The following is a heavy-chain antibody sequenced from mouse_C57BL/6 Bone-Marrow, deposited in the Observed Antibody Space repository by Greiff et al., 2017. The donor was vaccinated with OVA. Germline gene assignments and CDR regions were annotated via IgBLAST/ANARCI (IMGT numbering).Heavy chain of an antibody. CDR3: ARRIGLRREFAY. J-gene: IGHJ3*01. CDR2: INPSSGYT. D-gene: IGHD2-2*01. V-gene: IGHV1-4*01. CDR1: GYTFTSYT. Sequence: VKLVESGAELARPGASVKMSCKASGYTFTSYTMHWVKQRPGQGLEWIGYINPSSGYTKYNQKFKDKATLTADKSSSTAYMQLSSLTSEDSAVYYCARRIGLRREFAYWGQGTLVTVSA.